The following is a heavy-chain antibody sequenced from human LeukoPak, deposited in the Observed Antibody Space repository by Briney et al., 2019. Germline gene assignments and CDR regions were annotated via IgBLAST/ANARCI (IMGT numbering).Heavy chain of an antibody. CDR3: TRDPEVPMDV. CDR1: GFTFSSYY. V-gene: IGHV3-7*01. CDR2: IKQDGSEK. J-gene: IGHJ6*02. D-gene: IGHD2-2*01. Sequence: PGGSLRLSCAASGFTFSSYYMSWVRQAPGKGLEWVANIKQDGSEKYYVDSVKGRFTISRDNARNSLCLQMNSLRAEDTAVYYCTRDPEVPMDVWGQGTTVIVSS.